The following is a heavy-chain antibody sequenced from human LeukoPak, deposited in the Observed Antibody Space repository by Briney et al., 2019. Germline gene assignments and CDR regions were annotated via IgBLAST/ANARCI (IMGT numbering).Heavy chain of an antibody. D-gene: IGHD3-10*01. J-gene: IGHJ3*02. CDR2: ISGSGGST. V-gene: IGHV3-23*01. CDR3: AKKASISGSYRDDAFDI. CDR1: GFTFSNYA. Sequence: GGSLRLSCAASGFTFSNYAMSWVRQAPGKGLEWVSAISGSGGSTYYADSVKGRFTISRDNSKNTLYLQMNSLRAEDTAVYYCAKKASISGSYRDDAFDIWGQGTMVTVSS.